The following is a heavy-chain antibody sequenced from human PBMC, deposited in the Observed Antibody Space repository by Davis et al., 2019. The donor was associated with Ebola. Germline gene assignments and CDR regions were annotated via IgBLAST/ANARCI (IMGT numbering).Heavy chain of an antibody. J-gene: IGHJ3*02. CDR1: GFSFSNYW. V-gene: IGHV3-74*01. CDR3: AKDTSNIWFDI. Sequence: HTGGSLRLSCAASGFSFSNYWIHWVRQAPGKGPVWVSRISPDGSATGYADSVKGRFTISRDNAKNTLYLQMNGLRVDDTAIYYCAKDTSNIWFDIWGQGTMVTVSS. CDR2: ISPDGSAT. D-gene: IGHD1-26*01.